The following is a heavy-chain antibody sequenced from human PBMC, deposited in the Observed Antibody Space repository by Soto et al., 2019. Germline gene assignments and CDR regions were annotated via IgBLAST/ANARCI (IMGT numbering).Heavy chain of an antibody. J-gene: IGHJ4*02. D-gene: IGHD3-3*01. CDR2: INHSGST. V-gene: IGHV4-34*01. Sequence: SETLSLTCAVYGGSFSGYYWSWIRQPPGKGLEWIGEINHSGSTNYNPSLKSRVTISVDTSKNQFSLKLGSVTAADTAVYYCARGGYDFWSGYHQKVFDYWGQGTLVTVSS. CDR3: ARGGYDFWSGYHQKVFDY. CDR1: GGSFSGYY.